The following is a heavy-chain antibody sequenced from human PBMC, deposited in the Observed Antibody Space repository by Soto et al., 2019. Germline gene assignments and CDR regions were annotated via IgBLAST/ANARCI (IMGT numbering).Heavy chain of an antibody. CDR3: AKELRGYCSGGSCYEGLNYYYYYMDD. V-gene: IGHV3-23*01. D-gene: IGHD2-15*01. Sequence: EVQLLESGGGLVQPGGSLRLSCAASGFTFSSYAMSWVRQAPGKGLEWVSAISGSGGGTYYADSVKGRSTISSDNSKNTLYLQMNSLRAEDTAVYYCAKELRGYCSGGSCYEGLNYYYYYMDDWGKGPTVTVSS. J-gene: IGHJ6*03. CDR2: ISGSGGGT. CDR1: GFTFSSYA.